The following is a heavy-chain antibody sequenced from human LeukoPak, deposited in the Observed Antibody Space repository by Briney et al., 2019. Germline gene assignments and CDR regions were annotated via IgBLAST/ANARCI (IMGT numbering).Heavy chain of an antibody. CDR3: ARPQSDTTGTTGFDP. CDR2: ISAYNGNT. Sequence: EASVKVSCKASGYTFTSYGISWVRQAPGQGLEWMGWISAYNGNTNYAQKLQGRVTMTTDTSTSTAYMELRSLRSDDTAVYYCARPQSDTTGTTGFDPWGQGTLVTVSS. D-gene: IGHD1-1*01. V-gene: IGHV1-18*01. CDR1: GYTFTSYG. J-gene: IGHJ5*02.